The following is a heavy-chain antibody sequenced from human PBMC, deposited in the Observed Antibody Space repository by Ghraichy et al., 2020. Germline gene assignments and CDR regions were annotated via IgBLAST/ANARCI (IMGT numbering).Heavy chain of an antibody. D-gene: IGHD3-22*01. J-gene: IGHJ4*02. CDR1: GFSLSTRGVG. Sequence: PTLVKPTQTLTLTCTFSGFSLSTRGVGVGWIRQPPGKALEWLTLIYWDDDKRYSPSLNNRLTITKDTSKNQVVLTMTNMDPVDTATYYCAHRRPYYDSVGYLSRRGNCFDFWGEGTVVTVPS. CDR3: AHRRPYYDSVGYLSRRGNCFDF. CDR2: IYWDDDK. V-gene: IGHV2-5*02.